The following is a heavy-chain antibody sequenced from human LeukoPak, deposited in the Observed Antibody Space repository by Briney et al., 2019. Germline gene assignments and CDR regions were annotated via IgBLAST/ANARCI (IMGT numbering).Heavy chain of an antibody. J-gene: IGHJ4*02. CDR2: ISSSSSYI. V-gene: IGHV3-21*01. Sequence: GGSLRLSCAASGFTLSSYSMSWVRQAPGKGLEWVSSISSSSSYIYYADSVKGRFTISRDNAKNSLYLQMNSLRAEDTAVYYCARSNGDYEYDYWGQGTLVTVSS. CDR1: GFTLSSYS. D-gene: IGHD4-17*01. CDR3: ARSNGDYEYDY.